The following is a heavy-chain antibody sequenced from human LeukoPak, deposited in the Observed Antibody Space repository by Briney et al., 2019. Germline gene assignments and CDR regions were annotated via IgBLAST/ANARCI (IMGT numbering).Heavy chain of an antibody. J-gene: IGHJ4*02. CDR3: SSGAFDY. Sequence: PGGFLRLSCAASGFIFNNYDMNWVRQAPGKGLEWVSSISTSSTSIYYADSVKGRFTISRDNAKNSLFLQMSSLRAEDTAVYYCSSGAFDYWGQGTLVTVSS. CDR2: ISTSSTSI. V-gene: IGHV3-21*01. CDR1: GFIFNNYD.